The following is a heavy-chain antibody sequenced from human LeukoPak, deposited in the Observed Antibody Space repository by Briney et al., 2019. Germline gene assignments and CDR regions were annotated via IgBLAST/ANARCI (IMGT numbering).Heavy chain of an antibody. V-gene: IGHV4-39*02. CDR2: IYYSGST. Sequence: PSETLSLTCTVSGGSISSSSYYWGWIRQPPGKGLEWIGSIYYSGSTYYNPSLKSRVTISVDTSKNQFSLKLSSVTAADTAVYYCARDGGYDSSGYYYRYLDYWGQGTLVTVSS. D-gene: IGHD3-22*01. J-gene: IGHJ4*02. CDR3: ARDGGYDSSGYYYRYLDY. CDR1: GGSISSSSYY.